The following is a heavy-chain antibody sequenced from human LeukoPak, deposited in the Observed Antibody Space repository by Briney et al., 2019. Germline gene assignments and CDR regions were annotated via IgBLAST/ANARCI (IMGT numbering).Heavy chain of an antibody. CDR3: AKEPKYYDFWSAY. D-gene: IGHD3-3*01. Sequence: PGGSLRLSCAASGFNFTNYGMHWVRQALGKGLEWVAFIRYDGSNKYYADSVRGRFTISRDNSRNTLYLQMNSLRAEDTAIYYCAKEPKYYDFWSAYWGQGTLVTVSS. CDR2: IRYDGSNK. CDR1: GFNFTNYG. V-gene: IGHV3-30*02. J-gene: IGHJ4*02.